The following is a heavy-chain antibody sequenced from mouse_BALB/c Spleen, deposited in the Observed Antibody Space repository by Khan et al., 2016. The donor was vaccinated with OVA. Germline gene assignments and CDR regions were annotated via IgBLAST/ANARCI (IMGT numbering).Heavy chain of an antibody. Sequence: DVQLQESGPGLVKPSQSLSLTCTVTGYSITSDYAWNWIRQFPGNKLEWMGYISYSGSTSYNPSLKSRISITRDPSKNQFFLQLNSVTTEDTATYYCARSVLSTAAWFAYWGQGTLVTVSA. J-gene: IGHJ3*01. CDR3: ARSVLSTAAWFAY. D-gene: IGHD1-2*01. V-gene: IGHV3-2*02. CDR1: GYSITSDYA. CDR2: ISYSGST.